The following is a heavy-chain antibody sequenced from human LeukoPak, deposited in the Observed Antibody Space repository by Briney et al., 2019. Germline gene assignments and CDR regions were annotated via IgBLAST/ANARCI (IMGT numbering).Heavy chain of an antibody. J-gene: IGHJ4*02. CDR2: ISDDSNYI. D-gene: IGHD3-16*02. CDR1: S. Sequence: SMNWVRQAPGKGLEWVSSISDDSNYIYYADSVKGRFTISRDNAKNSLSLQMHSLRAEDTAVYYCANHLACYTNSCPSFYYWGPRTPVTVSS. CDR3: ANHLACYTNSCPSFYY. V-gene: IGHV3-21*06.